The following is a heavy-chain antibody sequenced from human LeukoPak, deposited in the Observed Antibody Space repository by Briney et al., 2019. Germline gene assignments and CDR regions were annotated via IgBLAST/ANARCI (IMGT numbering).Heavy chain of an antibody. D-gene: IGHD6-19*01. Sequence: GGSLRLSCAASGFTFSSYWMHWVRQAPGKGLVWVSRINSDGSSTSYADSVKGRFTISRDNAKNTLYLQMNSLRAEDTAVYYCAKGGRSQWLVRYYFDYWGQGTLVTVSS. CDR3: AKGGRSQWLVRYYFDY. CDR1: GFTFSSYW. V-gene: IGHV3-74*01. J-gene: IGHJ4*02. CDR2: INSDGSST.